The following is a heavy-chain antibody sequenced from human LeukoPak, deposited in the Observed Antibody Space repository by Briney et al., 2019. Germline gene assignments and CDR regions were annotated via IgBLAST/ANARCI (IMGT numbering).Heavy chain of an antibody. CDR1: GGSFSGYY. V-gene: IGHV4-34*01. J-gene: IGHJ4*02. D-gene: IGHD5-24*01. Sequence: SETLSLTCAVYGGSFSGYYWSWICKPQGKGLERIGDINHSGSTNYNPSLKSRVTISVDTSKNQFSLKLSSVPAADTAVYCCARGQSNGYNNRWFNWGQGTLVTVSS. CDR3: ARGQSNGYNNRWFN. CDR2: INHSGST.